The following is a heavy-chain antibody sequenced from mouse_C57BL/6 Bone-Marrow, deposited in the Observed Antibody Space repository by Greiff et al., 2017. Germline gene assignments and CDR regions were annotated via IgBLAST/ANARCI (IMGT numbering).Heavy chain of an antibody. CDR1: GYAFSSSW. D-gene: IGHD2-2*01. J-gene: IGHJ3*01. CDR2: IYPGDGDT. Sequence: QVQLQQSGPELVKPGASVKISCKASGYAFSSSWMNWVKQRPGKGLEWIGRIYPGDGDTNYNGKFKGKATLTADKSSSTAYMQLSSLTSEDSAVYFCARGGYDAWFAYLGQGTLVTVSA. V-gene: IGHV1-82*01. CDR3: ARGGYDAWFAY.